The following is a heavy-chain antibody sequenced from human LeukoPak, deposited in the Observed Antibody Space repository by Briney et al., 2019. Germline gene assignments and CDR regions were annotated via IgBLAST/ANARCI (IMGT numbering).Heavy chain of an antibody. D-gene: IGHD2-8*01. CDR1: GGSISSSSYY. CDR2: IYYSGST. Sequence: SETLSLTCTVSGGSISSSSYYWGWIRQSPGKGLEWIGSIYYSGSTYYNPSLKSRVTISVDTSKNQFSLKLSSVTAADTAVYYCARQVRLIVLTVYAEFDYWGQGTLVTVSS. V-gene: IGHV4-39*01. J-gene: IGHJ4*02. CDR3: ARQVRLIVLTVYAEFDY.